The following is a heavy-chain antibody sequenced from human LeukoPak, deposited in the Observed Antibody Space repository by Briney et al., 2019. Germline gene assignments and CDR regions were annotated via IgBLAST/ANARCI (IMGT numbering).Heavy chain of an antibody. D-gene: IGHD3-10*01. CDR1: GFTFSSYS. J-gene: IGHJ3*02. CDR3: AREFGSWVRPGAFDI. Sequence: GGSLRLSCAASGFTFSSYSMNWVRQAPGKGLEWVSSISSSSSYIYYADSVKGRFTISRDNAKNSLYLQMNSLRAEDTAVYYCAREFGSWVRPGAFDIWGQGTMATVSS. CDR2: ISSSSSYI. V-gene: IGHV3-21*01.